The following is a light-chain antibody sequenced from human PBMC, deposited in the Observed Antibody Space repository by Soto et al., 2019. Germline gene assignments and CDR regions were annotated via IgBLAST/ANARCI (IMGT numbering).Light chain of an antibody. CDR2: EGR. CDR3: LSYGKV. Sequence: QSVLTQPPSASGSPGPSVAISCTGTSSDVGGYNYVSWYQQHPGKAPKLMIYEGRERPSGVSDRFSGSKSDNAASLTISALQTEDEAAYFCLSYGKVFGTGTKRTVL. J-gene: IGLJ1*01. CDR1: SSDVGGYNY. V-gene: IGLV2-8*01.